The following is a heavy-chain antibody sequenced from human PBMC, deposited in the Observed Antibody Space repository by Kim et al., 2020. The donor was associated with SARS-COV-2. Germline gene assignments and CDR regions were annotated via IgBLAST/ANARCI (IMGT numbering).Heavy chain of an antibody. J-gene: IGHJ4*02. CDR3: ARVVVCSSTSCYGYYFDY. D-gene: IGHD2-2*01. CDR2: ISSSSSYI. V-gene: IGHV3-21*01. CDR1: GFTFSSYS. Sequence: GGPLRLSCAASGFTFSSYSMNWVRQAPGKGLEWVSSISSSSSYIYYADSVKGRFTISRDNAKNSLYLQMNSLRAEDTAVYYCARVVVCSSTSCYGYYFDYWGQGTLVTVSS.